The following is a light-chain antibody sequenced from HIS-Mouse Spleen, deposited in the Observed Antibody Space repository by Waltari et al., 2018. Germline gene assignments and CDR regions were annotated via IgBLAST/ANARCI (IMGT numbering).Light chain of an antibody. Sequence: SSELTQDPAVSLALGQTVRIACRGDSLRSYDASWYQQKPGQAPVLVIYGKTNRPSGIPDRFSGSSSGNTASLTITGAQAEDEADYYCNSRDSSGNHVVFGGGTKLTVL. CDR2: GKT. J-gene: IGLJ2*01. CDR3: NSRDSSGNHVV. V-gene: IGLV3-19*01. CDR1: SLRSYD.